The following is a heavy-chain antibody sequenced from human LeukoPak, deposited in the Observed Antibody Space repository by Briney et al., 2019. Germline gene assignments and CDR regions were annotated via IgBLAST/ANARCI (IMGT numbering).Heavy chain of an antibody. J-gene: IGHJ4*02. CDR3: ARDLVTKASL. D-gene: IGHD2-21*02. Sequence: GRSLRLSCAASGFTFSSYAMHWVRQAPGKGLEWVAVISYDGSNKYYADSVKGRFTISRDNSKNTLYLQMNSLRAEDTAVYYCARDLVTKASLWGQGTLVTVSS. CDR2: ISYDGSNK. V-gene: IGHV3-30-3*01. CDR1: GFTFSSYA.